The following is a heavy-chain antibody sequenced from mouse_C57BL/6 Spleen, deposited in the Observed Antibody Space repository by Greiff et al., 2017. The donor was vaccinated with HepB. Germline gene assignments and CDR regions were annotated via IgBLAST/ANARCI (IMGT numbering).Heavy chain of an antibody. CDR3: ARSDYDVWYFDV. V-gene: IGHV3-1*01. Sequence: VQLKESGPGMVKPSQSLSLTCTVTGYSITSGYDWHWIRHFPGNKLEWMGYISYSGSTNYNPSLKSRISITHDTSKNHFFLKLNSVTTEDTATYYCARSDYDVWYFDVWGTGTTVTVSS. CDR1: GYSITSGYD. D-gene: IGHD2-4*01. J-gene: IGHJ1*03. CDR2: ISYSGST.